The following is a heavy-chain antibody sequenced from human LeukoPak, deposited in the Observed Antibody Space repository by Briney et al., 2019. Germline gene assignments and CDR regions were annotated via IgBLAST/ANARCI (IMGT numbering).Heavy chain of an antibody. CDR1: GYTFTSYG. J-gene: IGHJ4*02. V-gene: IGHV1-18*01. Sequence: ASVTVSCTASGYTFTSYGISWVRQAPGQGLEWMGWISAYNGNTNYAQKLQGRVTMTTDTSTSTAYMELRSLRSDDTAVYYCARRAAAVGGWDADYWGQGTLVTVSS. D-gene: IGHD6-13*01. CDR3: ARRAAAVGGWDADY. CDR2: ISAYNGNT.